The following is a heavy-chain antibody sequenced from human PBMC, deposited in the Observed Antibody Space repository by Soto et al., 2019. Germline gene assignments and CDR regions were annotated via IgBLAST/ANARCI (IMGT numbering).Heavy chain of an antibody. Sequence: QVPRVQSGAEVRKPGASVTVSCRSSRDSFNDYYIHWVRQAPGQGFEWMGWINPNGGVTKYAQKFQGWVSMTRDTSIRTVYMQLSRLRSDDTAVYYCARESGGATATLDYYYFYMDVWGTGTTVTVSS. CDR1: RDSFNDYY. J-gene: IGHJ6*03. V-gene: IGHV1-2*04. CDR2: INPNGGVT. CDR3: ARESGGATATLDYYYFYMDV. D-gene: IGHD5-12*01.